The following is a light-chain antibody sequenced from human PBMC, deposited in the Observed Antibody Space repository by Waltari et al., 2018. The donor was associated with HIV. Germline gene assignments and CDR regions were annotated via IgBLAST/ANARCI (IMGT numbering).Light chain of an antibody. J-gene: IGLJ3*02. V-gene: IGLV4-69*01. Sequence: QLVLTQSPSASASLGAAVTLTCTLSSGHSTYAIAWHPQQPEKGPRYLMKVHSDGSHSKGDGIPDRFSGSSSVSERYLIISSLQSEDEADYYCQTWGTGIRVFGGGTKLTVL. CDR1: SGHSTYA. CDR2: VHSDGSH. CDR3: QTWGTGIRV.